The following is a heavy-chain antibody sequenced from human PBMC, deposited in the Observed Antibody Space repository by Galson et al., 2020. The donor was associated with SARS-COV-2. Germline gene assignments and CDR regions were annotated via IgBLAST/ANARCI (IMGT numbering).Heavy chain of an antibody. Sequence: GESLKISCVASGFTFTDYALSWVRQAPGKGLEWVSTISTNKTYYADSVKGRFTISRDNSKDTVFLQLNGLRAEDTALYYCTKGGGGIFKLGGSTIIPNFFDSWGQGALVTVSS. V-gene: IGHV3-23*05. CDR1: GFTFTDYA. D-gene: IGHD3-16*01. J-gene: IGHJ4*02. CDR3: TKGGGGIFKLGGSTIIPNFFDS. CDR2: ISTNKT.